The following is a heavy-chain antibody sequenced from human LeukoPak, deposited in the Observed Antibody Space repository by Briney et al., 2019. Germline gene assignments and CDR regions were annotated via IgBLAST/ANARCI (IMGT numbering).Heavy chain of an antibody. V-gene: IGHV3-7*03. CDR2: IKQDGSEK. J-gene: IGHJ6*04. D-gene: IGHD2-2*01. CDR1: GFTFSSYA. Sequence: GGSLRLSCAASGFTFSSYAMHWVRQAPGKGLEWVAHIKQDGSEKYYVDSLKGRFTISRDNAKNSLFLQMNSLRAEDTAVYYCVRDCSSASLSSGCYYAMDVWGKGTTVTVSS. CDR3: VRDCSSASLSSGCYYAMDV.